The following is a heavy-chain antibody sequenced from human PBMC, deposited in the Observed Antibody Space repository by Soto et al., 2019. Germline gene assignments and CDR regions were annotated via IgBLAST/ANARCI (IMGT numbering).Heavy chain of an antibody. CDR3: ARVSYYYDSSGEYNWFDP. J-gene: IGHJ5*02. Sequence: GASVKVSCKASGYTFTSYGISWVRQAPGQGLEWMGWISAYNGNTNYAQKLQGRVTMTTDTSTSTAYMELRSLRSDDTAVYYCARVSYYYDSSGEYNWFDPWGQGTLVTVSS. V-gene: IGHV1-18*01. D-gene: IGHD3-22*01. CDR1: GYTFTSYG. CDR2: ISAYNGNT.